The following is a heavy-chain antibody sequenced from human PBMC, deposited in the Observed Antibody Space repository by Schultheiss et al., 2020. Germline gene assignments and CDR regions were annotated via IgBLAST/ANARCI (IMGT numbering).Heavy chain of an antibody. V-gene: IGHV1-18*01. D-gene: IGHD6-19*01. CDR2: ISDYNGNT. J-gene: IGHJ4*02. CDR3: ARGGVYKIAVALGVDY. Sequence: ASVKVSCKASGYTFTSYGISWVRQAPGQGLEWMGWISDYNGNTNYAQKLQGRVTMTTDTSTSTAYMELRSLRSDDTAVYYCARGGVYKIAVALGVDYWGQGTLVTVSS. CDR1: GYTFTSYG.